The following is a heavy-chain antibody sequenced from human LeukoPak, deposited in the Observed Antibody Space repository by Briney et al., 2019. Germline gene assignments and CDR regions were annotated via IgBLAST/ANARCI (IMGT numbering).Heavy chain of an antibody. V-gene: IGHV1-2*02. Sequence: ASVKVSCKTFGYTFTDYHMHWVRQAPGQGLEWMGWINPNSGDTNYAQKFQGRVTMTRDTTISTAYMELSRLRSDDTAVFYCATLMAHLDYWGQGTLVTVSS. CDR1: GYTFTDYH. J-gene: IGHJ4*02. D-gene: IGHD2-8*01. CDR3: ATLMAHLDY. CDR2: INPNSGDT.